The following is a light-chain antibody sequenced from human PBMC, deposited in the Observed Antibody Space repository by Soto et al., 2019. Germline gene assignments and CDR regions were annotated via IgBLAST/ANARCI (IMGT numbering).Light chain of an antibody. CDR1: QRVSSY. CDR3: QRRSNWPLT. Sequence: IVLTQAPATLSLSPGERATLSCRASQRVSSYLAWYQQRPGQAPRLLIYDGSSRASGIPARFSGSGFGTDFPLTIASLEPEDFAVYYCQRRSNWPLTFGGGTKVDIK. J-gene: IGKJ4*01. CDR2: DGS. V-gene: IGKV3-11*01.